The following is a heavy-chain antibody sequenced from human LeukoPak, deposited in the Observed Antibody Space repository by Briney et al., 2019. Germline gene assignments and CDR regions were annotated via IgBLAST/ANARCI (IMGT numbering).Heavy chain of an antibody. CDR3: ARLYLGYGNGYDADS. J-gene: IGHJ5*02. Sequence: ASVKVSCKASGYAFTRFAMNWVRQAPGQGLEWMGWINTNTGNPTYAQGFTGRFVFSLDTSVSTAYLHISSLKDGDTAVYYCARLYLGYGNGYDADSWGQGTLVTVSS. CDR1: GYAFTRFA. CDR2: INTNTGNP. V-gene: IGHV7-4-1*02. D-gene: IGHD5-18*01.